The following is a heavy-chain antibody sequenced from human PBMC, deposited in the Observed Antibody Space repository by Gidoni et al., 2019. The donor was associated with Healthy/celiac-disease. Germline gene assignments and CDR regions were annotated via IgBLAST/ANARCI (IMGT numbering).Heavy chain of an antibody. CDR1: GFTFSSYA. V-gene: IGHV3-23*01. Sequence: EVQLLESGGGLVQPGGSLRRYCAASGFTFSSYAMSWVRQAPGKGLEWVSSISGSCGSTYYADSVKGRFTISRDNSKNTLYLQMNSLRAEDTAVYYCAKGGLRFLEWLLDYWGQGTLVTVSS. CDR3: AKGGLRFLEWLLDY. D-gene: IGHD3-3*01. CDR2: ISGSCGST. J-gene: IGHJ4*02.